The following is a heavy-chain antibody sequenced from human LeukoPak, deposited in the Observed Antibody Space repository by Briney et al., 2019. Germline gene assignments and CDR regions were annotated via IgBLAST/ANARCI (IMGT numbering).Heavy chain of an antibody. Sequence: QPGGSLRLSCAASGFTFSSYAMGWVRQAPGKGLEWVSAISGSGGSTYYADSVKGLFTISRDNSKNTLYLQMNSLRAEDTAVYYCAKYSLSVADSSSTFDYWGQGTLVTVST. CDR3: AKYSLSVADSSSTFDY. CDR1: GFTFSSYA. CDR2: ISGSGGST. D-gene: IGHD6-6*01. J-gene: IGHJ4*02. V-gene: IGHV3-23*01.